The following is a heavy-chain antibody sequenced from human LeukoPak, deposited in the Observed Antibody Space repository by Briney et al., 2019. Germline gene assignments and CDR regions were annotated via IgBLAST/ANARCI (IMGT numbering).Heavy chain of an antibody. J-gene: IGHJ3*02. D-gene: IGHD3-10*01. CDR3: AKDTLGLQWFGELALDI. CDR1: GFSFSSYA. CDR2: INGSGGTT. Sequence: GGSLRLSCAASGFSFSSYAMSWVRQPPGKGLEWVSAINGSGGTTYYPSSVKGRFTISRYNSKITMYLQMTSLRAEDTAVYYSAKDTLGLQWFGELALDIWGQGTMVTVSS. V-gene: IGHV3-23*01.